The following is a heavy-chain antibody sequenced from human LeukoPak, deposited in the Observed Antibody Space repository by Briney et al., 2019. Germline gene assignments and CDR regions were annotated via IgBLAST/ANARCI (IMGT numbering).Heavy chain of an antibody. J-gene: IGHJ4*02. Sequence: PSESLSLTCAVYGCSFSGYCWNWIRQPPGKGLEWVGVIYHSGSTNYNPSLKSRVTISVDTSKNQFSLKLSSVTAADTAVYYCARGVGCSSTSCYDDTRAVHDYWGQGTLVTVSS. CDR3: ARGVGCSSTSCYDDTRAVHDY. CDR1: GCSFSGYC. D-gene: IGHD2-2*01. CDR2: IYHSGST. V-gene: IGHV4-34*01.